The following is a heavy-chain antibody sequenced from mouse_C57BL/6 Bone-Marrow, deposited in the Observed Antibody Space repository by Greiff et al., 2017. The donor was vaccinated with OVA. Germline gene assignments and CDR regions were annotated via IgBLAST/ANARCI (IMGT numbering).Heavy chain of an antibody. V-gene: IGHV1-26*01. CDR3: ARVPYYGSSPYAMDY. J-gene: IGHJ4*01. CDR2: INPNNGGT. D-gene: IGHD1-1*01. CDR1: GYTFTDYY. Sequence: EVQLQQSGPELVKPGASVKISCKASGYTFTDYYMNWVKQSHGKSLEWIGDINPNNGGTSYNQKFKGKATLTVDKSSSTAYMELRSLTSEDSAVYYCARVPYYGSSPYAMDYWGQGTSVTVSS.